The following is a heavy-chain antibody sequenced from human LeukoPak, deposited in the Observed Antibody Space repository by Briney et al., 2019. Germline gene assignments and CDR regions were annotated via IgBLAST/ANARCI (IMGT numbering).Heavy chain of an antibody. D-gene: IGHD6-13*01. Sequence: APVKVSCKASGYTFTSYGISWVRQAPGQGLEWMGWISAYNGNTNYAQKLQGGVTMTTDTSTSTAYMELRSLRSDDTAVYYCARSVGKQQLVPRDYYYYYMDVWGKGTTVTVSS. CDR1: GYTFTSYG. J-gene: IGHJ6*03. V-gene: IGHV1-18*01. CDR2: ISAYNGNT. CDR3: ARSVGKQQLVPRDYYYYYMDV.